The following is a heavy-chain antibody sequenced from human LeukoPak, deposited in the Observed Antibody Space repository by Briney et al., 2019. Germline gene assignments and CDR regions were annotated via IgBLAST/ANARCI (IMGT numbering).Heavy chain of an antibody. V-gene: IGHV3-23*01. Sequence: GGSLRLSCAASGFTFSSYAMSWVRQAPGKGLEWVSAISGSGSSTYYADSVKGRFTISRDNSKNTLYLQMNSLRAEDTAVYYCAKTSAAAAYSSWFDPWGQGTLVTVSS. CDR3: AKTSAAAAYSSWFDP. CDR2: ISGSGSST. CDR1: GFTFSSYA. D-gene: IGHD6-13*01. J-gene: IGHJ5*02.